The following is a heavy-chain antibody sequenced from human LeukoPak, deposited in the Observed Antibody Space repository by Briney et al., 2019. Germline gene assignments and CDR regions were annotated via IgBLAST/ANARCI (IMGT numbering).Heavy chain of an antibody. Sequence: GSSVKLSCKASVGTFSSYAISWVRQPHGQGLEWMGVIIPIFGTANYAQKFQGRVTITTDESTTTAYMELSSLRSAGTAVYYCARAAPTADIVVVPAALSWYFDLWGRGTLVTVSS. CDR1: VGTFSSYA. CDR2: IIPIFGTA. D-gene: IGHD2-2*01. V-gene: IGHV1-69*05. J-gene: IGHJ2*01. CDR3: ARAAPTADIVVVPAALSWYFDL.